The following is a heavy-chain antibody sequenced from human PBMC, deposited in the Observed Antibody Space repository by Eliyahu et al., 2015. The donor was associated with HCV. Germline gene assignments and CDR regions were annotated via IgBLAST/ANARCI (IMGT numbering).Heavy chain of an antibody. CDR3: AKDAPQTTLIARTFDP. CDR1: GFXXTXXA. CDR2: VSGSGDDT. V-gene: IGHV3-23*01. D-gene: IGHD3-22*01. Sequence: VQLLESGGGLVQPGGSLRXXCAASGFXXTXXAMNWVRQAPGKGLEWVSTVSGSGDDTYYAASVKGRFTISRDNSKNTVYLQMNSLRAEDSGVYYCAKDAPQTTLIARTFDPWGQGTLVTVSS. J-gene: IGHJ5*02.